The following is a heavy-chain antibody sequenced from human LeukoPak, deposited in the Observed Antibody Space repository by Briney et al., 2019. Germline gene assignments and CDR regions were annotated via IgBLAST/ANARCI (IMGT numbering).Heavy chain of an antibody. Sequence: GGSLRLSCAASGFTFSSYSMNWARQAPGKGLEWVSSISSSSSYIYYADSVKGRFTTSRDNAKNSLYLQMNSLRAEDTAVYYCARDVQVATIYPLDYWGQGTLVTVSS. CDR3: ARDVQVATIYPLDY. J-gene: IGHJ4*02. V-gene: IGHV3-21*01. CDR1: GFTFSSYS. CDR2: ISSSSSYI. D-gene: IGHD5-12*01.